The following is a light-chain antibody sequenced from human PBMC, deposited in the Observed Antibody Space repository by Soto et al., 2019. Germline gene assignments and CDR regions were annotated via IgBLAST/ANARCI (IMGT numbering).Light chain of an antibody. CDR1: GSSIGTNT. J-gene: IGLJ2*01. V-gene: IGLV1-44*01. Sequence: QSVLTQPPSASGTPGQRVIISCSGSGSSIGTNTVNWYRQLPGTAPKLLIYGNNQRPSGVPDRFSGYKSGTSASLAISGLQSEDEADYYCAAWDGSLNNVLFGGGTKVTVL. CDR2: GNN. CDR3: AAWDGSLNNVL.